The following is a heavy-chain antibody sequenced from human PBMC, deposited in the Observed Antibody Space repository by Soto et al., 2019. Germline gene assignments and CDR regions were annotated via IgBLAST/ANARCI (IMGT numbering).Heavy chain of an antibody. CDR1: GFSLSTNGMC. D-gene: IGHD2-8*01. CDR3: ARTLPCYCTNGVCYENWFDP. V-gene: IGHV2-70*01. Sequence: SGPTLVNPTQTLTLTCTFSGFSLSTNGMCVSWIRQPSGKALEWLALIDWDDDKYYSTSLKTRLTISKDTSKNQVVLTMTNMDPVDTATYYCARTLPCYCTNGVCYENWFDPRGQGTLVTVSS. CDR2: IDWDDDK. J-gene: IGHJ5*02.